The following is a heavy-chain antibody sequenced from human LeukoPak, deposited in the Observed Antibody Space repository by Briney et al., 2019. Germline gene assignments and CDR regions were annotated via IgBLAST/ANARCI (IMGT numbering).Heavy chain of an antibody. Sequence: GGSLRLSCAASGFTFTDYAMAWVRQAPGKGLEWVSFISGSADSTYYADSVKGRFTISRDNSRNRLYLQMNGLRAEDTAVYYCAKDYGGNRGSFHYWGQGTLVTASS. CDR3: AKDYGGNRGSFHY. V-gene: IGHV3-23*01. CDR2: ISGSADST. J-gene: IGHJ4*02. D-gene: IGHD4-23*01. CDR1: GFTFTDYA.